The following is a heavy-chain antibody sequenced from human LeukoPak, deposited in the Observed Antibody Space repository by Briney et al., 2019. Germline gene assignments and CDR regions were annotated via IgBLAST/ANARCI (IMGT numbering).Heavy chain of an antibody. D-gene: IGHD3-3*01. CDR1: GGSISSYY. V-gene: IGHV4-59*01. CDR2: IYYSGST. Sequence: SETLSLTCTVSGGSISSYYWSWIRQPPGKGLEWIGYIYYSGSTNYNPSLKSRVTISVDTSKNQFSLKLRSVTAADTAVYYCARSHYDFWSAFDAFDIWGQGTMVTVSS. J-gene: IGHJ3*02. CDR3: ARSHYDFWSAFDAFDI.